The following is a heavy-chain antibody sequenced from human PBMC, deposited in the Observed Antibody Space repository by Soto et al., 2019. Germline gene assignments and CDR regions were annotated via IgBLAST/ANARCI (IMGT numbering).Heavy chain of an antibody. J-gene: IGHJ5*02. CDR2: MHHGGNP. Sequence: QVQLQESGPGLVKPSGTLSLTCAVSGDSITNNNWWTWLRQSPGQGLEWIGEMHHGGNPDYNPSLRSRVTISVDKSKNQFSLHLSSVTAADSAVYYCARTSGGTYSFDPWGQGTLVTVSS. CDR1: GDSITNNNW. V-gene: IGHV4-4*02. D-gene: IGHD3-10*01. CDR3: ARTSGGTYSFDP.